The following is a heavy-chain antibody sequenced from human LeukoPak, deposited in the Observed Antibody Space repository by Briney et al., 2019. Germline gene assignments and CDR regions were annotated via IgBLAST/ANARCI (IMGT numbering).Heavy chain of an antibody. V-gene: IGHV3-23*01. D-gene: IGHD3-3*01. CDR1: GFIFNNYA. Sequence: QAGGSLRLSCAASGFIFNNYAMSWVRQAPEKGLEWVSSISTTGSTTYYADSVRGRFTISRDNSQNTLSLQMDSLTAADTAVYSCATYDLWTTYYTFQYWGQGTLVSVSS. CDR2: ISTTGSTT. J-gene: IGHJ4*02. CDR3: ATYDLWTTYYTFQY.